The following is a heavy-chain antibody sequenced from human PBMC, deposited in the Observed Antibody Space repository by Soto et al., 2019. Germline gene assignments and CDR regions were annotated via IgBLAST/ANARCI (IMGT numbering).Heavy chain of an antibody. CDR2: INHSGST. CDR1: GGSFSGYY. D-gene: IGHD1-20*01. V-gene: IGHV4-34*01. Sequence: SETLSLTCAVYGGSFSGYYLSWIRQPPGKGLEWIGEINHSGSTNYNPSLKSRVTISVDTSKNQFSLKLSSVTAADTAVYYCARGAVVTGTTGVDYWGQGTLVTVYS. J-gene: IGHJ4*02. CDR3: ARGAVVTGTTGVDY.